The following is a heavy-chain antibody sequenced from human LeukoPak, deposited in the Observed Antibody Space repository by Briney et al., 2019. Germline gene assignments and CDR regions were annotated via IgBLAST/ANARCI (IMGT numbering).Heavy chain of an antibody. Sequence: PGRSLRLSCAASGFTFDDYAMHWVRQAPGKGLEWVSGISWNNGSIGYADSVKGRFTISRDNAKNSLYLQMNSLRAEDTALYYCAKVQEEGSSGWSNFDYWGQGTLVTVSS. CDR3: AKVQEEGSSGWSNFDY. CDR1: GFTFDDYA. J-gene: IGHJ4*02. CDR2: ISWNNGSI. V-gene: IGHV3-9*01. D-gene: IGHD6-19*01.